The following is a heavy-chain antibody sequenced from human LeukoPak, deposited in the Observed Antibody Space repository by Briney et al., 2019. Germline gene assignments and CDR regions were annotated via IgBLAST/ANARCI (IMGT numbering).Heavy chain of an antibody. J-gene: IGHJ4*02. CDR1: GGSISSYY. CDR2: IYYSGST. V-gene: IGHV4-59*12. CDR3: AGRERSSPVGY. Sequence: SETLSLTCTVSGGSISSYYWSWIRQPPGKGLEWIGYIYYSGSTNYNPSLKSRVTISVDTSKNQFSLKLSSVTAADTAVYYCAGRERSSPVGYWGQGTLVTVSS. D-gene: IGHD1-26*01.